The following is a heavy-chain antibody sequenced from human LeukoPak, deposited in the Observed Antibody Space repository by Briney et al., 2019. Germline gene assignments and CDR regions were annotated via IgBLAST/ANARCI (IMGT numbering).Heavy chain of an antibody. Sequence: PGGSLRLSCAASGFIFVDSGIHWVRQGSGKGLEWVGRIRSKANKYLTQYSEPVKGRFTISRDDSRTTAYLQMNSLKTEDTAIYYCTRHGPSGAIDDFDVWGQGALVTASS. CDR2: IRSKANKYLT. CDR1: GFIFVDSG. V-gene: IGHV3-73*01. D-gene: IGHD6-19*01. J-gene: IGHJ4*02. CDR3: TRHGPSGAIDDFDV.